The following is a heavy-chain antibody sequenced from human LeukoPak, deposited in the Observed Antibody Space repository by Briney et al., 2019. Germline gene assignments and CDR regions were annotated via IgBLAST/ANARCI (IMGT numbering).Heavy chain of an antibody. CDR2: ISSSGSTI. V-gene: IGHV3-48*04. Sequence: GGSLRLSCAASGFTFNRYGMSWVRQAPGKGLEWVSYISSSGSTIYYADSVKGRFTISRDNAKNSLYLQMNSLRAEDTAVYYCTSTGYSSGWYMDYYYYMDVWGKGTTVTVSS. CDR1: GFTFNRYG. CDR3: TSTGYSSGWYMDYYYYMDV. D-gene: IGHD6-19*01. J-gene: IGHJ6*03.